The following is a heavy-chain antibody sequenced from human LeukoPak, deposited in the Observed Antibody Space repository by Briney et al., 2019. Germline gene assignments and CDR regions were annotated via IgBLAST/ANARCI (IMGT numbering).Heavy chain of an antibody. V-gene: IGHV4-31*03. Sequence: SETLSLTCTVSGGSISSGGYYWSWIRQHPGKGLEWIGYIYYSGSTYYNPSLKSRVTISVDTSKNQFSLKLSSVTAADTAVYYCARGQRNYYDSSGYWLLNWGQGTLVTVSS. J-gene: IGHJ4*02. CDR3: ARGQRNYYDSSGYWLLN. CDR2: IYYSGST. D-gene: IGHD3-22*01. CDR1: GGSISSGGYY.